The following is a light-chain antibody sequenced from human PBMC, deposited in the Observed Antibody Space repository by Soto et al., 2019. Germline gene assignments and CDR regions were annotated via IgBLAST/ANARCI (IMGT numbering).Light chain of an antibody. J-gene: IGLJ3*02. V-gene: IGLV2-14*01. CDR3: SSYTSGTTRV. Sequence: QSVLTQPASVSGSPGQSITISCTGTSSDIGGYNYVSWYQQHPGKAPKLMIFEVSNRPSGVSNRFSGSKSGNTASLTISRLQAEDEANYYCSSYTSGTTRVFGGGTKVTVL. CDR2: EVS. CDR1: SSDIGGYNY.